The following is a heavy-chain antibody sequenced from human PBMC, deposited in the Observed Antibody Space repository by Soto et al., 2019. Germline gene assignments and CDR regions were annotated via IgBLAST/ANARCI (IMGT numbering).Heavy chain of an antibody. CDR3: ARAAVDTAIGHY. CDR1: GFALSSYG. J-gene: IGHJ4*01. Sequence: SLRLSCAASGFALSSYGMHWVRQAPGKGLEWVAVIWYDGSNKYYADSVKGRFTISRDNSKNTLYLQMNSLRAEDTAVYYCARAAVDTAIGHYWGHGTLVTVSS. CDR2: IWYDGSNK. D-gene: IGHD5-18*01. V-gene: IGHV3-33*01.